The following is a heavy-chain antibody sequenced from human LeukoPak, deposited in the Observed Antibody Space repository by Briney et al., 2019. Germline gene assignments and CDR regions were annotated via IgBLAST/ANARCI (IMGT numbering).Heavy chain of an antibody. CDR1: GFTFSSYW. CDR3: ARGQVITFGGVIVIGGYYFDY. D-gene: IGHD3-16*02. V-gene: IGHV3-7*01. Sequence: GGSLRLSCAASGFTFSSYWMSWVRQAPGKGLEWVANIKKDGSEKYYVDSVKGRFTISRDNAKNSLYLQMNSLRAEDTAVYYCARGQVITFGGVIVIGGYYFDYWGQGTLVTVSS. CDR2: IKKDGSEK. J-gene: IGHJ4*02.